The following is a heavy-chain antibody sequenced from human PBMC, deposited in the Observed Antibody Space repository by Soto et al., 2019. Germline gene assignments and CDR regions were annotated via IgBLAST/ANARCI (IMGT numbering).Heavy chain of an antibody. J-gene: IGHJ1*01. CDR3: TGGYCTGGTCSSGYFQH. CDR1: GFTFSGST. CDR2: IRSKANDYAT. D-gene: IGHD2-8*02. Sequence: EVQLVQSGGGLVQPGGSLKLSCAASGFTFSGSTVHWVRQASGEGLQWVGRIRSKANDYATTYIASVKGRFTISRDVSTGRTYRQMSDLKTEDTAVYYCTGGYCTGGTCSSGYFQHWVQGALVTVFS. V-gene: IGHV3-73*02.